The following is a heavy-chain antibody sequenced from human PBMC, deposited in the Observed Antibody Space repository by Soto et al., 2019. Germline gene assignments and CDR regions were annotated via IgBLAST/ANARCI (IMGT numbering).Heavy chain of an antibody. V-gene: IGHV6-1*01. J-gene: IGHJ3*02. CDR1: GDSVSSNSAA. D-gene: IGHD4-17*01. CDR2: TYYRSKWYN. Sequence: PSQTLSLTCAISGDSVSSNSAAWNWIRQSPSRGLEWLGRTYYRSKWYNDYAVSVKSRITINPDTSKNQFSLQLNSMTPEDTAVYYCASSGSTTVVRARAFDIWGQGTMVTVSS. CDR3: ASSGSTTVVRARAFDI.